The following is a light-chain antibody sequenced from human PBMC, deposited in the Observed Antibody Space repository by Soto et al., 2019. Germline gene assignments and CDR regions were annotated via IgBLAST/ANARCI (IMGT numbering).Light chain of an antibody. CDR3: QQYYSYPRT. V-gene: IGKV1-8*01. J-gene: IGKJ1*01. Sequence: IQMTQSPSTLSASTGDRVTITCRASQGISSYLAWYQQKPGKAPKLLIYAASTLQSGVPSRFSGSGSGTDFTLTISCLQSEDFATYYCQQYYSYPRTFGQGTKVDIK. CDR1: QGISSY. CDR2: AAS.